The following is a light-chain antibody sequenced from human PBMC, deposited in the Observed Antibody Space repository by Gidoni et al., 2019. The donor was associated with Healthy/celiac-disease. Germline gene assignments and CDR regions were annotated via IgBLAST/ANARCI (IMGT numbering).Light chain of an antibody. CDR3: SSYTSSSTPYV. Sequence: QPALPPPAPVFGSPGQSTTLSCTGTSSDVGGYNYVSWYQQHPVKAPKLMIYDVSNRPSGVSNRFSGSKSGNTASLTISGLQAEDEAEYYCSSYTSSSTPYVFGTGTKVTVL. V-gene: IGLV2-14*03. J-gene: IGLJ1*01. CDR2: DVS. CDR1: SSDVGGYNY.